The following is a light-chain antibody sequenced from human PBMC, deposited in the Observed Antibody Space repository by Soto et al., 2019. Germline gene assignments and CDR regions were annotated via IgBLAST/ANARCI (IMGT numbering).Light chain of an antibody. J-gene: IGLJ1*01. CDR1: SGDVGGHNH. Sequence: QSALTQPASVSGSPGEWLTISCTGTSGDVGGHNHVSWYQHHPGKAPRLIIYEVSARPSGVSDRFSGSKSGNTASLTISGLQAEDEADYYCTSYRVSGVFGTGTKLTVL. CDR2: EVS. CDR3: TSYRVSGV. V-gene: IGLV2-14*01.